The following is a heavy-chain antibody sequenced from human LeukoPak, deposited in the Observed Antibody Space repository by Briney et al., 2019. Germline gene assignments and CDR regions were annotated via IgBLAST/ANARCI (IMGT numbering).Heavy chain of an antibody. J-gene: IGHJ4*02. V-gene: IGHV3-15*01. CDR2: IKSKTDGGTT. CDR3: TTLLGPYYDILTGYYKYSFDY. Sequence: GGSLRLSCAASGFTSSNAWMNWVRQAPGKGLEWVGRIKSKTDGGTTDYAAPVKGRFTISRDDSKNTLYLQMNSLQTEDTAVYYCTTLLGPYYDILTGYYKYSFDYWGQGTLVTVSS. D-gene: IGHD3-9*01. CDR1: GFTSSNAW.